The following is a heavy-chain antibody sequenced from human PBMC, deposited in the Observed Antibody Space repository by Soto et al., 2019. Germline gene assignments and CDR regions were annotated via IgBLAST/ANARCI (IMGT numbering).Heavy chain of an antibody. V-gene: IGHV3-15*01. Sequence: PGGSLRLSCAASGFTFSNAWMSWVRQAPGKGLECVGRIKSKTDGGTTDYAAPVKGRFTISSDDSKNTLYLQMNGLKTEDTAVYYCTTDPGERVVTEPDSYYYGMDVWGQGTTVTVSS. CDR1: GFTFSNAW. CDR3: TTDPGERVVTEPDSYYYGMDV. D-gene: IGHD3-3*01. J-gene: IGHJ6*02. CDR2: IKSKTDGGTT.